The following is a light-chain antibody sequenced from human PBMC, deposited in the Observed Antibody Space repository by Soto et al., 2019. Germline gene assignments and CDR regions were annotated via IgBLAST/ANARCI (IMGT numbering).Light chain of an antibody. V-gene: IGKV1-5*01. CDR2: GAS. J-gene: IGKJ1*01. Sequence: IQMTQSPSTLSASVGDRVTITCRASQSLXNRFAWCQDKPGKAPKVLXDGASSLESGGPSRFSGSGSGTEFTLTIGGLQPDDFATYYCQHYNAFPWPFGQGTKVDIK. CDR1: QSLXNR. CDR3: QHYNAFPWP.